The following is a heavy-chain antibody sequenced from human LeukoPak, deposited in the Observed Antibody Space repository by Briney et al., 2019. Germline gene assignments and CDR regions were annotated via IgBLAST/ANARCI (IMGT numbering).Heavy chain of an antibody. Sequence: GGSLRLSCVASGFTFSTYSMSWVRQAPGKGLEWVSSISGSGGSTYYADYVKGRSTISRDNSKKVVYFEMNSLRGEDTAVYFCARGGQNFDFWRFDYWGQGTLAVVSS. CDR1: GFTFSTYS. D-gene: IGHD3-3*01. CDR2: ISGSGGST. V-gene: IGHV3-23*01. CDR3: ARGGQNFDFWRFDY. J-gene: IGHJ4*02.